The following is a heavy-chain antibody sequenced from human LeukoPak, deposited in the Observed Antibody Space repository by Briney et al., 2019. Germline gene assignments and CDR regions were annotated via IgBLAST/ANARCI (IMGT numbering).Heavy chain of an antibody. V-gene: IGHV3-74*01. CDR3: AREGSGWYYFDY. CDR1: GFTFSSYW. D-gene: IGHD6-19*01. J-gene: IGHJ4*02. Sequence: GGSLRLSCAASGFTFSSYWMHWVRQAPGKGLVWVSRINSDGSSTSYADSVKGRFTISRDNAKNTLYLQMNSLRAEDTAVYYCAREGSGWYYFDYWGRGTLVTVSS. CDR2: INSDGSST.